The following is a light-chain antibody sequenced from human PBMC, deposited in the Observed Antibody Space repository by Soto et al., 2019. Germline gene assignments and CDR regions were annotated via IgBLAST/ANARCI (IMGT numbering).Light chain of an antibody. J-gene: IGKJ1*01. CDR1: QSIRSNY. CDR3: QQYASSPWT. CDR2: AAS. V-gene: IGKV3-20*01. Sequence: ETVLTQSPGTLSLSPGERATLSCRASQSIRSNYLAWYRQTPGQAPRLLIYAASNRATGIPDRFSGSGSGTDFTLIISRLEPEDFALYYCQQYASSPWTFGQGTKVETK.